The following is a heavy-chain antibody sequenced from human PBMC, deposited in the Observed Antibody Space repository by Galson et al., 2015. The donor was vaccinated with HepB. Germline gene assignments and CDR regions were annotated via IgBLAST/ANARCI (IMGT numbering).Heavy chain of an antibody. CDR3: AKDRFPRGATCDY. J-gene: IGHJ4*01. V-gene: IGHV3-9*01. Sequence: SLRLSCATSGFSFDDYAMHWVRQAPGKGLEWVSSISWNSGTTVYADSVKGRFTISRDNAKNSLFLQLNGLRPEDTALYYCAKDRFPRGATCDYWGQEPWSPSPQ. CDR2: ISWNSGTT. D-gene: IGHD3-10*01. CDR1: GFSFDDYA.